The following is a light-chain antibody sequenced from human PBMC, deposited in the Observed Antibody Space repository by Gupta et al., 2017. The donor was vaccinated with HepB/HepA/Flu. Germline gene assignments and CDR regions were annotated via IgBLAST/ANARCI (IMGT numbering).Light chain of an antibody. J-gene: IGKJ5*01. Sequence: QMSQSPSSLSASLGDSVTITCRASENVYSFLNWYQQKPGRAPKLIIYSASTLESGVPSRFSGSGSGTDFTLTISKLQLEDFAIYYWQQSYRTLTFGQGTRLEIK. CDR1: ENVYSF. CDR3: QQSYRTLT. CDR2: SAS. V-gene: IGKV1-39*01.